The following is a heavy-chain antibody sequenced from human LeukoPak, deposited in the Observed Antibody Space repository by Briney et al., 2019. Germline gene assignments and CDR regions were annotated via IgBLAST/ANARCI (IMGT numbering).Heavy chain of an antibody. CDR2: NYYAGGT. D-gene: IGHD3-10*01. Sequence: PSETLSLTCTLSGGSISSSSYYWGWIRQPPGRGLDWIGTNYYAGGTYYNPSLKSRVTISVDTSKNQFSLRLSSVTAADSAVYYCARGFGESEYYYYGMDVWGQGTTVIVSS. J-gene: IGHJ6*02. V-gene: IGHV4-39*01. CDR1: GGSISSSSYY. CDR3: ARGFGESEYYYYGMDV.